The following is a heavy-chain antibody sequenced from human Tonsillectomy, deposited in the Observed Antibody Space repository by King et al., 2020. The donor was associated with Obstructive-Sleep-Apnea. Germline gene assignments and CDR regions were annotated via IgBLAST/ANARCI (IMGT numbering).Heavy chain of an antibody. CDR3: ARGFEYYDDSTYVTDPPQY. CDR2: INHSGST. CDR1: GGSLSGYY. Sequence: VQLQQWGAGLLKPSETLSLTCAVYGGSLSGYYWSWIRQPPGKGLEWIGEINHSGSTNYNPSVKSRVTMSVDTSKNQFSLNLSSVTAADTAVYYCARGFEYYDDSTYVTDPPQYWGQGTLVTVSS. D-gene: IGHD3-22*01. V-gene: IGHV4-34*01. J-gene: IGHJ4*02.